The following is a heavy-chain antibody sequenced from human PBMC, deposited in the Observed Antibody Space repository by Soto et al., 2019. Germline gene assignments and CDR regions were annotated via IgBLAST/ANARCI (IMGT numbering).Heavy chain of an antibody. V-gene: IGHV3-30*18. J-gene: IGHJ6*02. CDR3: AKGASRGDYYYYGMDV. CDR1: GFTFSSYG. Sequence: GGSLRLSCAASGFTFSSYGMHWVRQAPGKGLEWVAVISYDGSNKYYADSVKGRFTISRDNSKNTLYLQMNSLRAEDTAVYYCAKGASRGDYYYYGMDVWGQGTTVTVS. CDR2: ISYDGSNK. D-gene: IGHD1-26*01.